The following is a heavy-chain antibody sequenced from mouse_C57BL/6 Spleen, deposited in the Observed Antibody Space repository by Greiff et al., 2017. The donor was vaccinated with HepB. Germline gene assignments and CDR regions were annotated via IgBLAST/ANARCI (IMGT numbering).Heavy chain of an antibody. V-gene: IGHV5-16*01. J-gene: IGHJ4*01. D-gene: IGHD1-1*01. CDR2: INYDGSST. CDR1: GFTFSDYY. Sequence: EVMLVESEGGLVQPGSSMKLSCTASGFTFSDYYMAWVRQVPEKGLEWVANINYDGSSTYYLDSLKSRFIISRDNAKNILYLQMSSLKSEDTATYYCARETTVAPYYAMDYWGQGTSVTVSS. CDR3: ARETTVAPYYAMDY.